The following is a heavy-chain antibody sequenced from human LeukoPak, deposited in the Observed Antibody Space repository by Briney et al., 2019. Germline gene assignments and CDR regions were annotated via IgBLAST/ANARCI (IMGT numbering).Heavy chain of an antibody. CDR1: GGSISSSSYY. D-gene: IGHD3-22*01. V-gene: IGHV4-39*07. CDR3: ARGTPDYYDSSGYSSNFDY. J-gene: IGHJ4*02. CDR2: IYYSGST. Sequence: SETLSLTCTVSGGSISSSSYYWGWIRQPPGKGLEWIGSIYYSGSTYYNPSLKSRVTISVDTSKNQFSLKLSSVTAADTAVYYCARGTPDYYDSSGYSSNFDYWGQGTLVTVSS.